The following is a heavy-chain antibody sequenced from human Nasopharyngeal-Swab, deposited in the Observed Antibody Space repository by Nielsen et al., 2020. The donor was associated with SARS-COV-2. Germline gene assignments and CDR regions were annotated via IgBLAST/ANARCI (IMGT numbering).Heavy chain of an antibody. CDR2: TRPKTGAP. D-gene: IGHD1-1*01. Sequence: ASVKVSCKASGYTFTSNVLNWVRQPPGQGPEYIGWTRPKTGAPTYAQAFKGRFVISLDTSVSTTYLQISSLKADDTAVYYCARENQEYANIWIDYWGQGTQVTVSS. CDR1: GYTFTSNV. V-gene: IGHV7-4-1*02. CDR3: ARENQEYANIWIDY. J-gene: IGHJ4*02.